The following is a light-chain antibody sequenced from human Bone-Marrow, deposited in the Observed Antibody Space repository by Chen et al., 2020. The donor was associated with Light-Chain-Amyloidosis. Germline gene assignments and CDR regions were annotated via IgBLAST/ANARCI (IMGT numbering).Light chain of an antibody. Sequence: QSVPTQPPPVAGAPGKRLTISYTGSTYNIGAGFDVHWYQQLPGTVPKLLIYGNNNRPSGVPDRFAGSKSGTSASLAITGLQAEDEADYYCQTYDTTLSAPVFGGGTRLTVL. V-gene: IGLV1-40*01. CDR1: TYNIGAGFD. CDR2: GNN. J-gene: IGLJ2*01. CDR3: QTYDTTLSAPV.